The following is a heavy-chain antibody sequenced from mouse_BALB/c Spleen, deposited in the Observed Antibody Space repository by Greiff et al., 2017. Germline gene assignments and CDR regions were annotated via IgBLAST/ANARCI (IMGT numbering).Heavy chain of an antibody. CDR1: GFTFSSYA. CDR2: ISSGGST. J-gene: IGHJ3*01. V-gene: IGHV5-6-5*01. CDR3: ARGEVSWFAY. Sequence: VQLKESGGGLVKPGGSLKLSCAASGFTFSSYAMSWVRQTPEKRLEWVASISSGGSTYYPDSVKGRFTISRDNARNILYLQMSSLRSEDTAMYYCARGEVSWFAYWGQGTLVTVSA.